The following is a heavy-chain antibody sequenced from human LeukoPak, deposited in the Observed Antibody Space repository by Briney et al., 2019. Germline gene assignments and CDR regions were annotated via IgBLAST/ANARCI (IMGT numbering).Heavy chain of an antibody. CDR3: ASGRAARWFDP. D-gene: IGHD6-6*01. CDR2: IYPGDSAT. V-gene: IGHV5-51*01. Sequence: GESLKISCKGFGYTFTSYWIGWVRQMPGKGLEWMGIIYPGDSATRYSPSFQGQVTISADKSISTAYLQWSSLKASDTAMYYCASGRAARWFDPWGQGTLVTVSS. CDR1: GYTFTSYW. J-gene: IGHJ5*02.